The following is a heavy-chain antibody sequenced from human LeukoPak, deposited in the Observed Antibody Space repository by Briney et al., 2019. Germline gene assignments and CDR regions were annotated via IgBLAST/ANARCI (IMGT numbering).Heavy chain of an antibody. CDR1: GDSIRSSY. V-gene: IGHV4-59*01. J-gene: IGHJ4*02. D-gene: IGHD1-1*01. Sequence: SSETLSLTCTVSGDSIRSSYWSWIRQPPGETLEWVGYIYYSGSANYNPSLKDRVSMSVDTSKNQLSLRLSSVTAADTAVYYCARERGGQRTGQFDQWGQGILVTVSS. CDR2: IYYSGSA. CDR3: ARERGGQRTGQFDQ.